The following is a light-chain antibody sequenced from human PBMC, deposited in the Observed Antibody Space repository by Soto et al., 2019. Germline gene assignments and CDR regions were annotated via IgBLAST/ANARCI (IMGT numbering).Light chain of an antibody. CDR3: TSCTSSRTHYV. Sequence: QSVLTQPASVSGSPGQSITISCTGTSSDIGGYNYVSWYQHHPGKAPKLMIFEVSNRPSGVSNRFSGSKSGNTASLTISGLQAEDEADYYCTSCTSSRTHYVFGTGTQLTVL. CDR2: EVS. V-gene: IGLV2-14*01. CDR1: SSDIGGYNY. J-gene: IGLJ1*01.